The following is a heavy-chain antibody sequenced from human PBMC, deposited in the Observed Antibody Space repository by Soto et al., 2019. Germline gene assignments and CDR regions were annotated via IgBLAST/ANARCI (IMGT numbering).Heavy chain of an antibody. CDR3: AKEGAGYYDSSPYDS. D-gene: IGHD3-22*01. V-gene: IGHV3-23*01. J-gene: IGHJ5*01. CDR2: ISGSGEST. CDR1: GFPFSGYA. Sequence: GGSLRLSCAASGFPFSGYAMSWVRRAPGKGPEWVSSISGSGESTHYADPVKGRSTISRDNSKNTLYLQMNSLRAEDTAVYYCAKEGAGYYDSSPYDSWGQGTLVTVSS.